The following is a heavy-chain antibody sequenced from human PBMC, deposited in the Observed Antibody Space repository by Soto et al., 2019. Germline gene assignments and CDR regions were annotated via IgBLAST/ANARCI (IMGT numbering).Heavy chain of an antibody. V-gene: IGHV4-34*01. CDR3: STRAYDTNGYYRFDP. D-gene: IGHD3-22*01. J-gene: IGHJ5*01. CDR2: INHSGRV. Sequence: SGNLSITSAVHDGSFDGHSWTWILQSPGKGLEWIGDINHSGRVNYSPSLRSRVTISLDTSKNQFSLTLSAVTAADTAMYYCSTRAYDTNGYYRFDPWGQGTLATVS. CDR1: DGSFDGHS.